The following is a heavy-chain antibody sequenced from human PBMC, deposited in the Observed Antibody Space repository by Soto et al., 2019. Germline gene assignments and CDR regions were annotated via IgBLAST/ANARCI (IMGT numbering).Heavy chain of an antibody. V-gene: IGHV1-69*01. CDR2: IIPLFDAT. CDR3: ARDGGGIKGTMVRGGRHPLDI. J-gene: IGHJ3*02. Sequence: QVQLVQSGAEVKKPGSSVTVSCKASGGTFSTYSISWVRRAPGQGLAWMGGIIPLFDATNYAQKFQGRVTISADESTSTAYMELSRLRSDDTAAYYCARDGGGIKGTMVRGGRHPLDIWGQGTMVTVSS. D-gene: IGHD3-10*01. CDR1: GGTFSTYS.